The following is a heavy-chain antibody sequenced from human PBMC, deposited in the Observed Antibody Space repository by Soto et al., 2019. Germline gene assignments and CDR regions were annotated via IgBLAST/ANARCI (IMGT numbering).Heavy chain of an antibody. D-gene: IGHD3-10*01. Sequence: QVQLVQSGAEVKKPGASIKVSCKTSGYIFINYAITWVRQAPGQGLEWMGWTNAYDGNTNYAENLQGRVTMTTDTSTTTAYMELRSLRPDDTAVYYCARGPHYYDSVRPSWSTADWGQGTLVTVSS. V-gene: IGHV1-18*04. CDR1: GYIFINYA. CDR3: ARGPHYYDSVRPSWSTAD. J-gene: IGHJ4*02. CDR2: TNAYDGNT.